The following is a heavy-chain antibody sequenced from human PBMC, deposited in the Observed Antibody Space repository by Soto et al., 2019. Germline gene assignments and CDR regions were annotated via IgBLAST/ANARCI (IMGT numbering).Heavy chain of an antibody. CDR3: ARVIYDFWSGYRDAFDI. Sequence: GESLKISCAASGFTFSSYAMHWVRQAPGKGLEWVAVISYDGSNKYYADSVKGRFTISRDNSKNTLYLQMNSLRAEDTAVYYCARVIYDFWSGYRDAFDIWGQGTMVTVSS. D-gene: IGHD3-3*01. CDR2: ISYDGSNK. CDR1: GFTFSSYA. J-gene: IGHJ3*02. V-gene: IGHV3-30-3*01.